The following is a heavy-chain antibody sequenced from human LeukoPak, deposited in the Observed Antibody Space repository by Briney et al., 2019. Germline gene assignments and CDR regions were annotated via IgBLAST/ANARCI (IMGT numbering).Heavy chain of an antibody. Sequence: ASVKVSCKASGYTFTSYDINWVRQATGQGLEWMGWMNPNSGNTGYAQKFQGRATITRNTSISTAYMELSSLRSEDTAVYYCARDRSAAGNDAFDIWGQGTMVTVSS. J-gene: IGHJ3*02. D-gene: IGHD6-13*01. CDR2: MNPNSGNT. V-gene: IGHV1-8*03. CDR1: GYTFTSYD. CDR3: ARDRSAAGNDAFDI.